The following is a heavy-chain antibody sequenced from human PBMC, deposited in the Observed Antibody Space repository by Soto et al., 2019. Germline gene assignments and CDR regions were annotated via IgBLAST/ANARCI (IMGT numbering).Heavy chain of an antibody. V-gene: IGHV1-8*01. Sequence: QVQLVQSGAEVKKPGASVKVSCKASGYTFTSYDINWVRQATGQGLVWMGWMNPNSGNTGYAQKFQGRVNMTRNTSISTAYMELSSLRSEDTAVYYCARGGRFSSSWPSGVWGQGNLVTVSS. CDR3: ARGGRFSSSWPSGV. D-gene: IGHD6-13*01. J-gene: IGHJ4*02. CDR2: MNPNSGNT. CDR1: GYTFTSYD.